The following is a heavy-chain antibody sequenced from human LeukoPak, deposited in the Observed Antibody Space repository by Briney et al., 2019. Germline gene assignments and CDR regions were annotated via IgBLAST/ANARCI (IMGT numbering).Heavy chain of an antibody. CDR1: GYSFTTYW. D-gene: IGHD1-26*01. J-gene: IGHJ3*02. CDR3: ATTLYSRIYGDAFDI. V-gene: IGHV5-51*03. CDR2: IYPGDSET. Sequence: KPGESLKISCQGSGYSFTTYWIGWVRPMPGKGLEWMGIIYPGDSETRYSPSFQGQVTISADKSISTAYLQWSSLKASDTAKYYCATTLYSRIYGDAFDIWGQGTMVTVSS.